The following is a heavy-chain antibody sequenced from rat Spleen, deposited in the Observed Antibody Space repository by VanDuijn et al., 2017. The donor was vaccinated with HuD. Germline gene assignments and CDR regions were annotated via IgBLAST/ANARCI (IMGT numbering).Heavy chain of an antibody. D-gene: IGHD1-2*01. J-gene: IGHJ2*01. V-gene: IGHV5-22*01. CDR2: IRHDGSST. CDR3: TRGFTVAVF. CDR1: GFTFSNYD. Sequence: EVQLVESGGGLVQPGRSMKPSCAASGFTFSNYDMAWVRRAPKKGLEWVATIRHDGSSTNYGDSVKGRFTISRDSAKSTLYLQMDSLRSEDTATYYCTRGFTVAVFWGQGVMVTVSA.